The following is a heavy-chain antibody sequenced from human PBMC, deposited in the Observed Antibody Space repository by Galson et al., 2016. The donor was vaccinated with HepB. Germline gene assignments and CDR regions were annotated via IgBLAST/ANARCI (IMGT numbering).Heavy chain of an antibody. CDR2: ISYDGSNQ. D-gene: IGHD6-13*01. CDR3: VKSNIAAPGPSWFDP. V-gene: IGHV3-30*18. J-gene: IGHJ5*02. Sequence: SLRLSCAASGFIFRTYGMHWVRQAPGKGLEWVAVISYDGSNQYYVDSVKGRFTISRDNSKNTLYLQMNSVRTEDTAVYYCVKSNIAAPGPSWFDPWGQGTLVTVSS. CDR1: GFIFRTYG.